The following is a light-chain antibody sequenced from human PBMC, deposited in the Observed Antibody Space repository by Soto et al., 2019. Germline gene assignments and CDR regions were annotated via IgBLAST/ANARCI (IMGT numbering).Light chain of an antibody. V-gene: IGLV1-40*01. CDR2: GDT. CDR1: SSNIGAGYD. CDR3: QSYDNSLSGPV. Sequence: QSVLTQPPSVSGAPGQRVTISCTGSSSNIGAGYDAPWYQQLPGKVPKLLIYGDTNRPSGVPDRFSGSKSGTSASLAITGLQPEDEADYYCQSYDNSLSGPVFGPGTKVTVL. J-gene: IGLJ1*01.